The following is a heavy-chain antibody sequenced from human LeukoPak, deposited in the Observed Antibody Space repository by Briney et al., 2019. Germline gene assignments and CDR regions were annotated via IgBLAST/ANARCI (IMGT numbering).Heavy chain of an antibody. D-gene: IGHD2-8*01. V-gene: IGHV3-74*01. J-gene: IGHJ4*02. CDR1: GCTFSTYW. Sequence: GGSLRLSCAASGCTFSTYWMHWVRTARGKGLVWVSRINTDGESTSYVESVKCRFTVSRDNSKDTLYLQMNSLRADDTVVYYCARGGTDILLEPPAIPFDYWGQGALVTVSS. CDR2: INTDGEST. CDR3: ARGGTDILLEPPAIPFDY.